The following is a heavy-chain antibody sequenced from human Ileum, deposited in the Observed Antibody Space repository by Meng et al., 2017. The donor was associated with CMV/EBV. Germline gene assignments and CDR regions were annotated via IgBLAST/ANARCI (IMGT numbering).Heavy chain of an antibody. CDR2: ITSSSGAI. CDR3: ARDKLDSSSSGWYPFDF. V-gene: IGHV3-48*04. J-gene: IGHJ4*02. CDR1: GFIFSSYT. Sequence: GGSLRLSCAASGFIFSSYTMNWVRQGPGKGLEWISYITSSSGAIYYSDSVKGRFTISRDNAKNSLHLQMNSLRAEDTAIYYCARDKLDSSSSGWYPFDFWGQGTLVTVSS. D-gene: IGHD6-6*01.